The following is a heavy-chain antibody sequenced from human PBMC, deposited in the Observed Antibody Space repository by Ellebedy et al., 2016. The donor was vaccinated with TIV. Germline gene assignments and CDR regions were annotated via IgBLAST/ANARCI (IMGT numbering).Heavy chain of an antibody. CDR3: ARGLEVYNWNAPGY. D-gene: IGHD1-20*01. CDR2: ISAYNTNT. CDR1: GYTFTSYG. Sequence: AASVKVSCKASGYTFTSYGICWVRQAPGQGLEWMGWISAYNTNTNYAQKLQGRVTMTTDTSTSTAYMELRSLRSDDTAVYYCARGLEVYNWNAPGYWGQGTLVTVSS. V-gene: IGHV1-18*04. J-gene: IGHJ4*02.